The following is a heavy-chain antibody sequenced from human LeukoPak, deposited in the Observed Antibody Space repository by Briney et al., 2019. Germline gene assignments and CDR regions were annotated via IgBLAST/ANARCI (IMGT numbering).Heavy chain of an antibody. CDR3: AKDARPMIVVVITPPFDY. J-gene: IGHJ4*02. D-gene: IGHD3-22*01. CDR2: ISGSGGST. V-gene: IGHV3-23*01. Sequence: GGSLRLSCAASGSTFSSYAMSWVRQAPGKGLEWVSAISGSGGSTYYADSVKGRFTISRDNSKNTLYLQMNSLRAEDTAVYYCAKDARPMIVVVITPPFDYWGQGTLVTVSS. CDR1: GSTFSSYA.